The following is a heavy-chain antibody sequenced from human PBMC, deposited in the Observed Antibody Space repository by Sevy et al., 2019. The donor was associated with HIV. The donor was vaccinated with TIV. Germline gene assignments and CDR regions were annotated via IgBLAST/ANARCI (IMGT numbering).Heavy chain of an antibody. V-gene: IGHV1-69*13. CDR3: AKTGRVGLGNWLDP. Sequence: ASVKVSCKASGGTFNNYAISWVRQAPRQGLEWMGGIISIFGTTNYAQKFQGRVTISADESTKTAYMELSSLRSEDTAMYYCAKTGRVGLGNWLDPWGQGTLVTVSS. D-gene: IGHD3-16*01. J-gene: IGHJ5*02. CDR1: GGTFNNYA. CDR2: IISIFGTT.